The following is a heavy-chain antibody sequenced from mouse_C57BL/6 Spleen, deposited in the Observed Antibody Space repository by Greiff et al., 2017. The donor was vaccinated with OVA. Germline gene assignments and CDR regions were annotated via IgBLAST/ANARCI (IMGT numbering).Heavy chain of an antibody. V-gene: IGHV3-6*01. D-gene: IGHD6-2*01. CDR1: GYSITSGYY. CDR3: ARDLWSGPDY. CDR2: ISYDGSN. Sequence: VQLQQSGPGLVKPSQSLSLTCSVTGYSITSGYYWNWIRQFPGNKLEWMGYISYDGSNNYNPSLKNRISITRDTSKNQFFLKLNSVTTEDTATYYCARDLWSGPDYWGQGTTLTVSS. J-gene: IGHJ2*01.